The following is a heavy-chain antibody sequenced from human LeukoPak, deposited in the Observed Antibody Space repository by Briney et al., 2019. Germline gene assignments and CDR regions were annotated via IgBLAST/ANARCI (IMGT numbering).Heavy chain of an antibody. Sequence: PGGSLRLSCAASQFSFSSYCMSWVRQAPGKGLEWVANIFQDGNDKYYVDSVKGRFTISRDNAKNSLYLQMNSLRAEDTAVYYCARLHGHGFDPWGQGTLVTVSS. D-gene: IGHD2-8*01. V-gene: IGHV3-7*01. CDR2: IFQDGNDK. J-gene: IGHJ5*02. CDR1: QFSFSSYC. CDR3: ARLHGHGFDP.